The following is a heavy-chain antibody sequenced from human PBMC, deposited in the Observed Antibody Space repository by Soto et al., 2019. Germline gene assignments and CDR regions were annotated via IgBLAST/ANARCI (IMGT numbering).Heavy chain of an antibody. V-gene: IGHV1-69*13. J-gene: IGHJ6*02. CDR1: GGTFSSYA. D-gene: IGHD2-21*01. Sequence: PSVKVSCTASGGTFSSYAISWVRQAPGPGLEWMGGIIPIFGTANYAQKFQGRVTITADESTSTAYMELSSLRSEDTAVYYCARLLRGTIWGATQDCYCVGMNFCGQ. CDR2: IIPIFGTA. CDR3: ARLLRGTIWGATQDCYCVGMNF.